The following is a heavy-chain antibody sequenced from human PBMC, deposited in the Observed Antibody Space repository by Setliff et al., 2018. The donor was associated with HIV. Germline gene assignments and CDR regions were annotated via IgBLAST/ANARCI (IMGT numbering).Heavy chain of an antibody. CDR1: GFTFSNYA. V-gene: IGHV3-23*01. J-gene: IGHJ4*02. D-gene: IGHD3-9*01. CDR2: ISGSGRAS. CDR3: AKDNDWLPVVAYFDS. Sequence: GGSLRLSCAASGFTFSNYAMSWVRQAPGKGLEWVSGISGSGRASHYADSVEGRFTISRDNSKNTLYLQMNSLRAEDTALYYWAKDNDWLPVVAYFDSWGQGTLVTAPQ.